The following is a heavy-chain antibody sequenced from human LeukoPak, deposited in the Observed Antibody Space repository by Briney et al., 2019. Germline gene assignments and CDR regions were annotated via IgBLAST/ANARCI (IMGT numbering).Heavy chain of an antibody. J-gene: IGHJ5*02. D-gene: IGHD3-10*01. CDR1: GGSISSYY. CDR2: IYYSGST. CDR3: AKDGISYGSGSYCSS. Sequence: SETLSLTCTVSGGSISSYYWSWIRQPPGKGLEWIGYIYYSGSTYYNPSLKSRVTISVDTSKNQFSLKLSSVTAADTAVYYCAKDGISYGSGSYCSSWGQGTLVTVSS. V-gene: IGHV4-59*04.